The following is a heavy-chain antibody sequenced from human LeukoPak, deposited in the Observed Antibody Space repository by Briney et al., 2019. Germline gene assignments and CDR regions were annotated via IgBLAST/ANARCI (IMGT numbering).Heavy chain of an antibody. CDR1: GFTFSSYW. V-gene: IGHV3-7*01. CDR2: IKQDGSEK. Sequence: GGSLRLSCAASGFTFSSYWMSWVRQAPGKGLEWVANIKQDGSEKYYVDSVKGRFTISRDNAKNSLYLQMNSLRAEDTAVYYCARGGVAAISSHRPVDYWGQGTLVTVSS. J-gene: IGHJ4*02. D-gene: IGHD5-24*01. CDR3: ARGGVAAISSHRPVDY.